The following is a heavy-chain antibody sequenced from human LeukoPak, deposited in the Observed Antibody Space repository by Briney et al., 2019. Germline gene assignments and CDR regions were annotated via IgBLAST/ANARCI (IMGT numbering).Heavy chain of an antibody. Sequence: GASVKVSCKASGYTFTGYYMHWVRQAPGQGLEWVGWINPNSGGTNSAQMFQGRVTMTRDTSISTAYMELSRLRSDDTAIYYCARGPAAADYYFDCWGQGTLVTVSS. CDR3: ARGPAAADYYFDC. V-gene: IGHV1-2*02. D-gene: IGHD6-13*01. CDR2: INPNSGGT. CDR1: GYTFTGYY. J-gene: IGHJ4*02.